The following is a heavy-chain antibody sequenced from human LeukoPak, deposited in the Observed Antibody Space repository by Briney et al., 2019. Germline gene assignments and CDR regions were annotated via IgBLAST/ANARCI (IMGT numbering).Heavy chain of an antibody. CDR2: IYYSGST. J-gene: IGHJ3*02. CDR1: GGSISSSSYY. CDR3: AREQGDYGDAFDI. V-gene: IGHV4-39*07. Sequence: PPETLSLTCTVSGGSISSSSYYWGWIRQPPGKGLEWIGSIYYSGSTYYNPSLKSRVTISVDTSKNQFSLKLSSVTAADTAVYYCAREQGDYGDAFDIWGQGTMVTVSS. D-gene: IGHD4-17*01.